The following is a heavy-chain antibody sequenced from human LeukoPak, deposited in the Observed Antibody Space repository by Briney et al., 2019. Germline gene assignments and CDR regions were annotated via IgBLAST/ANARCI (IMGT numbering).Heavy chain of an antibody. V-gene: IGHV4-39*01. Sequence: PPETLSLTCTMSGGSISSSSYYWGWIRQPPGKGLEWIGSIYYSGSTYYNPSLKSRVTISVDTSKNQFSLKLSSVTAADTAVYYCARSSGTGTFSYWGQGTLVTVSS. CDR2: IYYSGST. D-gene: IGHD6-25*01. CDR3: ARSSGTGTFSY. J-gene: IGHJ4*02. CDR1: GGSISSSSYY.